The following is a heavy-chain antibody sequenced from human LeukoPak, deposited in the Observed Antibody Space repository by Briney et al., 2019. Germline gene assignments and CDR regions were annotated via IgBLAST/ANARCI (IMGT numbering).Heavy chain of an antibody. CDR3: AREDGDYRPMVV. D-gene: IGHD4-17*01. V-gene: IGHV4-4*07. Sequence: SEPLSLTCTVSGGSFSIYYWRWLRQPAGKGLEWLGRIYTSETTNYHPSLESRVALLLDTSKNHFSLKLRSVTAAGPALFYCAREDGDYRPMVVSGQGNTVTVSS. J-gene: IGHJ6*02. CDR2: IYTSETT. CDR1: GGSFSIYY.